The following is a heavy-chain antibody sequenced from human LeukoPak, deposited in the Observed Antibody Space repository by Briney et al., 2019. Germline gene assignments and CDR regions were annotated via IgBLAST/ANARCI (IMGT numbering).Heavy chain of an antibody. J-gene: IGHJ6*02. CDR2: IIPILGIA. Sequence: SVKVSCKASGGTFSSYAISWVRQAPGQGLEWMGRIIPILGIANYAQKFQGRVTITADKSTSTAYMELSSLRSEDTAVYYCARGLSGSGRGYYGMDVWGQGTTVTVSS. D-gene: IGHD3-10*01. CDR3: ARGLSGSGRGYYGMDV. CDR1: GGTFSSYA. V-gene: IGHV1-69*04.